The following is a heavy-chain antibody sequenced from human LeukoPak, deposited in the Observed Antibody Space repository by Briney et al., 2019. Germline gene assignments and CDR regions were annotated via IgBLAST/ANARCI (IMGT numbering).Heavy chain of an antibody. V-gene: IGHV3-30-3*01. CDR2: ISYDGSNK. Sequence: GGSLRLSCAASGFTFSSYAMHWVRQAPGKGLEWVAVISYDGSNKYYADSVKGRFTISRDNSKNTLYLQMNSLRAEDTAVYYCAKVRVWGVITMPPPDYWGQGTLVTVSS. CDR3: AKVRVWGVITMPPPDY. J-gene: IGHJ4*02. D-gene: IGHD3-22*01. CDR1: GFTFSSYA.